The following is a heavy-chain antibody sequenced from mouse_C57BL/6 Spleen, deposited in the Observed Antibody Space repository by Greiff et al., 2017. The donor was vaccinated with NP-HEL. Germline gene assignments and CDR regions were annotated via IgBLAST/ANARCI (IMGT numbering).Heavy chain of an antibody. CDR2: ISRGGDYI. CDR1: GFTFSSYA. Sequence: EVQGVESGEGLVKPGGSLKLSCAASGFTFSSYAMSWVRQTPEKGLEWVAYISRGGDYIYYEDTVKGRFTISRDNARNTLYLQMSSLKSEATAKYYGTREGDDYDFDYWGQGTTLTVSS. J-gene: IGHJ2*01. CDR3: TREGDDYDFDY. V-gene: IGHV5-9-1*02. D-gene: IGHD2-4*01.